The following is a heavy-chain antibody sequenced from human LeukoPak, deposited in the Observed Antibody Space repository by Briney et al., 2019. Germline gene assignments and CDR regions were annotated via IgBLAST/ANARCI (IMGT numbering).Heavy chain of an antibody. CDR3: TTEIDYSSGWYINYYYYGMDV. J-gene: IGHJ6*02. CDR1: GFTLSNAW. CDR2: IKSKTDGGTT. Sequence: GGSLRLSCAASGFTLSNAWMNWVRQAPGKGLEWVGRIKSKTDGGTTDYAAPVKGRFTISRDDSKNTPYLQMNSLKTEDTAVYYCTTEIDYSSGWYINYYYYGMDVWGQGTTVTVSS. V-gene: IGHV3-15*07. D-gene: IGHD6-19*01.